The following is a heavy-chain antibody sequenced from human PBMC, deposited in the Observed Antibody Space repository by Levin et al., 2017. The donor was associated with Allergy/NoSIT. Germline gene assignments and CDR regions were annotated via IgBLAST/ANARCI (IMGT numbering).Heavy chain of an antibody. CDR2: TYYRSKWYH. CDR1: GDTISSNSAA. D-gene: IGHD3-3*01. V-gene: IGHV6-1*01. Sequence: ASQTLSLTCAISGDTISSNSAAWNWIRQSPSRGLEWLGRTYYRSKWYHDYAVSVKSRITINPDTSKNQFSLQMNSVTPDDAAVYYCARDQSTTIFGVLIANFDYWGQGILVTVSS. J-gene: IGHJ4*02. CDR3: ARDQSTTIFGVLIANFDY.